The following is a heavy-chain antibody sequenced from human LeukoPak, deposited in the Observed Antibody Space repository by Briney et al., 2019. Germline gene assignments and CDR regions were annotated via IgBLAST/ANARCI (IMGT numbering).Heavy chain of an antibody. CDR3: ARDMPTYYYDSSGPEGY. D-gene: IGHD3-22*01. CDR2: IKQDGSEE. CDR1: GFTFSSYW. J-gene: IGHJ4*02. V-gene: IGHV3-7*01. Sequence: GGSLRLSCAASGFTFSSYWMSWVRQAPGKGLEWVANIKQDGSEEYYVDSVKGRFTISRDNAKNSLYLQMNSLRAEDTAVYYCARDMPTYYYDSSGPEGYWGQGTLVTVSS.